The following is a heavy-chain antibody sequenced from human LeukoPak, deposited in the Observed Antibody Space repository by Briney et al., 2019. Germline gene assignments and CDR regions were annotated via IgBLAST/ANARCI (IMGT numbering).Heavy chain of an antibody. V-gene: IGHV1-69*06. Sequence: SVKVSCKASGGTFSSYAISWVRQAPGQGLEWMGGIIPIFGTANYAQKFQGRVTITADKSTSTAYMELSSLGSEDTAVYYCARYFRHYYYYMDVWGKGTTVTVSS. CDR1: GGTFSSYA. CDR3: ARYFRHYYYYMDV. J-gene: IGHJ6*03. D-gene: IGHD2/OR15-2a*01. CDR2: IIPIFGTA.